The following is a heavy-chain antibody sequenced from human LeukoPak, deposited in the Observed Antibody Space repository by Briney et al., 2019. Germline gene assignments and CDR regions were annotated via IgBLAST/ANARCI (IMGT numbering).Heavy chain of an antibody. CDR2: IYHSGST. V-gene: IGHV4-38-2*01. J-gene: IGHJ4*02. CDR3: ANYGSGSYGAGY. D-gene: IGHD3-10*01. CDR1: GYSISSGYY. Sequence: SETLSLTCAVSGYSISSGYYWGWIRQPPGKELEWIGSIYHSGSTYYNPSLKSRVTISVDTSKNQFSLKLSSVTAADTAVYYCANYGSGSYGAGYWGQGTLVTVSS.